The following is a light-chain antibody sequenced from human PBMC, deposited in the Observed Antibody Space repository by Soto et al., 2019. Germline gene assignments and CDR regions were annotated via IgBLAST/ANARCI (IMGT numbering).Light chain of an antibody. CDR3: CSYASSSTFVLV. CDR1: SSDVGSYNL. CDR2: EGS. V-gene: IGLV2-23*03. J-gene: IGLJ1*01. Sequence: QSVLTQPASVSGSPGQSITISCTGTSSDVGSYNLVSWYQQHPGKAPKLMIYEGSKRPSGVSNRFSGSKSGNTASLTISGLQAEDEADYYCCSYASSSTFVLVFRTGTKVPVL.